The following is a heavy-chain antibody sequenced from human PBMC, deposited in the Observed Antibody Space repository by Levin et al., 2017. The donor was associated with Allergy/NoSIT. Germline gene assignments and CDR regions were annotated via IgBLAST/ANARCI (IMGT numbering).Heavy chain of an antibody. D-gene: IGHD6-13*01. CDR3: AHIAAATEGAYCFDY. CDR1: GFSLSTSGVG. Sequence: SGPTLVKPTQTLTLTCTFSGFSLSTSGVGVGWIRQPPGKALEWLALIYWDDDKRYSPSLKSRLSITKDPSKNQVVLTMTNMDPVDTATYYGAHIAAATEGAYCFDYWGQGTLVTVSS. CDR2: IYWDDDK. V-gene: IGHV2-5*02. J-gene: IGHJ4*02.